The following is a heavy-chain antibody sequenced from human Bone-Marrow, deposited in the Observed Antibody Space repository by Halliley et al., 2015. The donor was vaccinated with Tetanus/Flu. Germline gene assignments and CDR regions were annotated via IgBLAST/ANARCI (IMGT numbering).Heavy chain of an antibody. Sequence: TLSLTCTVSGGSISSHYWSWIRRPPGKGLEYIGYTYHTGNTNYFPSLKSRVTISLDTSSNRFFLDLTSVTAADTALYYCARAPYGPYSSEWYGDSWGRGTLVTVSS. CDR2: TYHTGNT. CDR1: GGSISSHY. CDR3: ARAPYGPYSSEWYGDS. D-gene: IGHD2-15*01. J-gene: IGHJ2*01. V-gene: IGHV4-59*11.